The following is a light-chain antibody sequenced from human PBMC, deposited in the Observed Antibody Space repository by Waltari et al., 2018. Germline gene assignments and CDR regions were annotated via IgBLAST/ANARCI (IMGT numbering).Light chain of an antibody. CDR3: QQYHSTPWA. V-gene: IGKV4-1*01. CDR2: WAS. Sequence: DIVMTQSPDSLAVSLGERATIHCKSSQRVLYSSNNKNYLAWYQQKPGQPPKLLIYWASTRESGVPDRFSGSGSGTDFTLTISSLQAEDVAVYYCQQYHSTPWAFGQGTKVEIK. CDR1: QRVLYSSNNKNY. J-gene: IGKJ1*01.